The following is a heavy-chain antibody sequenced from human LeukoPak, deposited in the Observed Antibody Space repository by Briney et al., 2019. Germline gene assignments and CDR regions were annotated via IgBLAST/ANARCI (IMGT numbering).Heavy chain of an antibody. V-gene: IGHV4-34*01. D-gene: IGHD3-10*01. CDR2: INHSGST. J-gene: IGHJ4*02. Sequence: PSETLSLTCAVYGESFNNYYWTWIRQSPGKGLEWIGEINHSGSTNYNPSLRNRVTISVATSKNQFYLKLSSVIAADTAVYYCSRAGWFGEFYGPLDFWGQGTLVTVSS. CDR1: GESFNNYY. CDR3: SRAGWFGEFYGPLDF.